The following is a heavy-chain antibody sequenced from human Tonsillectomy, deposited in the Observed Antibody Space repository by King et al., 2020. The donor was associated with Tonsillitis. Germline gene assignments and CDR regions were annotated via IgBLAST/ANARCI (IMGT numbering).Heavy chain of an antibody. D-gene: IGHD2-15*01. CDR1: GGTLNSYA. Sequence: QLVQSGAEVKKPGSSVKVSCKASGGTLNSYAFNWVRQAPGQGLEWMGGISPMFGATNYAQKFQDRVTITADESTTTVYMELRSLRSEDMAVYYCARGPIVAATYFDDWGQGTLVTVSS. CDR2: ISPMFGAT. V-gene: IGHV1-69*12. J-gene: IGHJ4*02. CDR3: ARGPIVAATYFDD.